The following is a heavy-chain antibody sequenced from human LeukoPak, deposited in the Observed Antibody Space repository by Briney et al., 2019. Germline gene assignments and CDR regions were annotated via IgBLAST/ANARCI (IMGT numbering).Heavy chain of an antibody. J-gene: IGHJ2*01. V-gene: IGHV4-39*01. Sequence: SETLSLTFTVHGGSLNTTSSYWGWIRQPPGKGLEWIGSIYYSGSTSYNPSLNSRVTISVDTSKKQFSLKLSSVTAADTAVYFCARHVRWLQLTWYFDIWGRGTLVTVSS. D-gene: IGHD5-24*01. CDR1: GGSLNTTSSY. CDR3: ARHVRWLQLTWYFDI. CDR2: IYYSGST.